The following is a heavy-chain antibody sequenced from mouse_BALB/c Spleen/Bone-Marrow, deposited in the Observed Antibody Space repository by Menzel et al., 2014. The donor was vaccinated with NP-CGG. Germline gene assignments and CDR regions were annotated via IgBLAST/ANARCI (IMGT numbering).Heavy chain of an antibody. Sequence: LQLEESGPELEKPGASVKRSCKASGYSFTGYNMKWVKQSNGKSLEWIGNIDPYYGGTSYNQKFKGKATLTVDKSSSTAYMQLKSLTSEDSAVYYCASTMITPFAYRGQGTLVTVSA. CDR2: IDPYYGGT. CDR1: GYSFTGYN. V-gene: IGHV1-39*01. J-gene: IGHJ3*01. CDR3: ASTMITPFAY. D-gene: IGHD2-4*01.